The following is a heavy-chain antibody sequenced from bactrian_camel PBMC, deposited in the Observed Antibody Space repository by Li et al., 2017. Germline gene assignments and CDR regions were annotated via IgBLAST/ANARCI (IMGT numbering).Heavy chain of an antibody. V-gene: IGHV3S40*01. J-gene: IGHJ4*01. CDR2: ASGFGAFGTTT. CDR3: AVDSIITLIQAHAVPEYTY. CDR1: GSAIRSNC. Sequence: VQLVESGGGSVQIGGSLRLSCAASGSAIRSNCMGWLRQSPGKEREGVAAASGFGAFGTTTYYADSVKGRFTISLNKVNNTVYLQMDNLSPEDTAMYYCAVDSIITLIQAHAVPEYTYKGQGTQVTVS. D-gene: IGHD3*01.